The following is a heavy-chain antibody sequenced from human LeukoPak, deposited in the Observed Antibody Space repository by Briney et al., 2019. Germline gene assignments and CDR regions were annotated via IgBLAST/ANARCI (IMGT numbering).Heavy chain of an antibody. CDR2: INWNGAST. CDR1: GFSFDDLG. D-gene: IGHD6-6*01. V-gene: IGHV3-20*04. Sequence: GGSLRLSCAASGFSFDDLGMTWVRQVPGKGLEWVAGINWNGASTGYADSVRGRFTISRDNAKNSLYLQMNSLRAGDTALYYCARAVCPTIKFCDSSYFMDVWGKGTTVNVS. J-gene: IGHJ6*03. CDR3: ARAVCPTIKFCDSSYFMDV.